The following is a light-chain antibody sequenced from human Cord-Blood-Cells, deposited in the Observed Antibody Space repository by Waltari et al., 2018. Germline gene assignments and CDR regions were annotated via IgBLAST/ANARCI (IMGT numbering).Light chain of an antibody. CDR1: SSDVGGYHY. V-gene: IGLV2-11*01. J-gene: IGLJ3*02. Sequence: QSALTQPRSVSGSPGQSVTISCTGTSSDVGGYHYVSWYQQPPGQPPKLMISDVSNRPSGVPDRFSGSKSGNTASLTISGLQAEDEADYYCCSYAGSYTWVFGGGTKLTVL. CDR2: DVS. CDR3: CSYAGSYTWV.